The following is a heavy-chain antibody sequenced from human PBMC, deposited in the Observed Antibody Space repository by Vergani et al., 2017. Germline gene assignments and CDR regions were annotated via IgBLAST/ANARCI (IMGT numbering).Heavy chain of an antibody. CDR2: IYYSGST. Sequence: QVQLQESGPGLVKPSQTLCLTCTVSGGSISSGDYYWSWIRQPPGKGLEWIGYIYYSGSTYYNPSLKSRVTISVDTSKNQFSLKLSSVTAADTAVYYCAXDRSRDGYNYAVDYWGQGTLVTVSS. D-gene: IGHD5-24*01. CDR1: GGSISSGDYY. CDR3: AXDRSRDGYNYAVDY. V-gene: IGHV4-30-4*08. J-gene: IGHJ4*02.